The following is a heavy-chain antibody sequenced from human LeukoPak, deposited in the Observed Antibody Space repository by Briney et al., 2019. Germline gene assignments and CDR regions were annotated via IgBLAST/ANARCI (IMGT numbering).Heavy chain of an antibody. Sequence: GGSLRLSCAASGFTFSGFWMSWVRQAPGKGLEWVSYISSGTTYYADSVRGRFTISRDNAKNSLYLQMNSLRDEDTAVYYCAREDGSGSYLIYWGQGTPVTVSS. V-gene: IGHV3-48*02. D-gene: IGHD3-10*01. J-gene: IGHJ4*02. CDR3: AREDGSGSYLIY. CDR2: ISSGTT. CDR1: GFTFSGFW.